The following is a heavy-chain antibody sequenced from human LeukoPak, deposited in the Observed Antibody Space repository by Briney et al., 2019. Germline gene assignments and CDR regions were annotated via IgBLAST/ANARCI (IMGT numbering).Heavy chain of an antibody. CDR3: AKFWSGYYTD. J-gene: IGHJ4*02. Sequence: SVKVSCKASGDTFGTFSFNWVRQAPSEGLEWLGGLTPLAGTPNYAQKFQGRLTISADKSTSTVYVELSRLTSEDTAVYFCAKFWSGYYTDWGQGTLVSVSS. V-gene: IGHV1-69*06. D-gene: IGHD3-3*01. CDR2: LTPLAGTP. CDR1: GDTFGTFS.